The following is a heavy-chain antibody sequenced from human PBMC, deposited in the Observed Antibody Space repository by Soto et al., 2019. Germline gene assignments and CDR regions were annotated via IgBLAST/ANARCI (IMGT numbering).Heavy chain of an antibody. Sequence: GASVKVSCKASGYTFTSYGISWVRQAPGQGLGWMGWISAYNGNTNYAQKLQGRVTMTTDTSTSTAYMELRSLRSDDTAVYYCARDEGVAVAANLYYYYGMVVWGQGTTVTVSS. D-gene: IGHD6-19*01. V-gene: IGHV1-18*01. CDR3: ARDEGVAVAANLYYYYGMVV. CDR2: ISAYNGNT. J-gene: IGHJ6*02. CDR1: GYTFTSYG.